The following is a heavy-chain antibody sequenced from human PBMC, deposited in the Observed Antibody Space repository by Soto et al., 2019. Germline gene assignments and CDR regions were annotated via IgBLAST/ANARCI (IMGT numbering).Heavy chain of an antibody. D-gene: IGHD1-26*01. Sequence: SLRLSCVASGFTRSDYGVHWGRQSPGQGLEWVALIWNHGNTAYHADSVKGRFTVSRDNSRNTVCLQMNSLRAGDTAVYYCARLTHSNLLGALDSVG. CDR3: ARLTHSNLLGALDS. V-gene: IGHV3-33*01. CDR1: GFTRSDYG. CDR2: IWNHGNTA. J-gene: IGHJ5*01.